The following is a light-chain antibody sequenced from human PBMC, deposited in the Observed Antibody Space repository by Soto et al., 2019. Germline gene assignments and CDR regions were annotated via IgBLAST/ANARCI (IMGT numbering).Light chain of an antibody. CDR3: SSYTTSNTRQIV. Sequence: QSALTQPASVSGSPGQSITISCTGTSSDVGGYNYVSWYQHHPGKAPKLIIYDVTNRPSGVSNPFSGSKSGNTASLTISGLQPEYEDDYYCSSYTTSNTRQIVFGTGTKLTVL. J-gene: IGLJ1*01. CDR2: DVT. V-gene: IGLV2-14*03. CDR1: SSDVGGYNY.